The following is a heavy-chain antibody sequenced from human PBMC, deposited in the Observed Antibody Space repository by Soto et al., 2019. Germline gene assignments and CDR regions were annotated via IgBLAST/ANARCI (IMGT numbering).Heavy chain of an antibody. J-gene: IGHJ3*02. D-gene: IGHD3-16*02. CDR1: GGSVSSNSAA. CDR2: TCYRSKWYN. CDR3: ARGSYDYVWGSYRYNAFDI. V-gene: IGHV6-1*01. Sequence: SQTHSLTCASPGGSVSSNSAASNWIRQSPSRGLEWLGRTCYRSKWYNDYAVSVKSRITINPDTSKNQFSLQLNSVTPEDTAVYYCARGSYDYVWGSYRYNAFDIWGQGTMVTGSS.